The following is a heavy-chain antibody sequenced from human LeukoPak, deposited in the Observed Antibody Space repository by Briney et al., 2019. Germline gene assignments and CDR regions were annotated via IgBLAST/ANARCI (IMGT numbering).Heavy chain of an antibody. J-gene: IGHJ4*02. CDR2: ISAYNGNT. Sequence: ASVKVSCKASGYTFTSYGISWVRQAPGQGLEWMGWISAYNGNTNYAQKLQGRVTMTTDTSTSTAYMELRSLRSEDTAVYYCARDLEPPERGYSGYDWGYWGQGTLVTVSS. V-gene: IGHV1-18*01. CDR1: GYTFTSYG. CDR3: ARDLEPPERGYSGYDWGY. D-gene: IGHD5-12*01.